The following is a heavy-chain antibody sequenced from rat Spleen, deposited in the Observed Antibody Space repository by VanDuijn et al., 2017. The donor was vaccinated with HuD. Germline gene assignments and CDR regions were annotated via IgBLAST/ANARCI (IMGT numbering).Heavy chain of an antibody. CDR2: ISISGGST. CDR3: ARGDYFDY. Sequence: EVQLVESGGGLVQPGRSLKLSCAASGFTFSNYGMHWIRQAPTKGLEWVASISISGGSTYYRDSVKGRFTLSRDNAKSTLYLQMDSLRSEDTATYYCARGDYFDYWGQGVMVTVSS. V-gene: IGHV5-19*01. CDR1: GFTFSNYG. J-gene: IGHJ2*01.